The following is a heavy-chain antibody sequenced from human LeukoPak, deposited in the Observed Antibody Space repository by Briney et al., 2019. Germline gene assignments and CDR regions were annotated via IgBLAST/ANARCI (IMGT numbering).Heavy chain of an antibody. Sequence: GGSLRLSCAASGFTFSSYAMSWVRQAPGKGLEWVSAISGSGGSTYYADSVKGRFTISRDNSKNTLYLQRNSLRVEDTAVYYCAKVIGGSSAYDALDIWGQGTMVTVSS. CDR1: GFTFSSYA. D-gene: IGHD6-6*01. J-gene: IGHJ3*02. CDR3: AKVIGGSSAYDALDI. V-gene: IGHV3-23*01. CDR2: ISGSGGST.